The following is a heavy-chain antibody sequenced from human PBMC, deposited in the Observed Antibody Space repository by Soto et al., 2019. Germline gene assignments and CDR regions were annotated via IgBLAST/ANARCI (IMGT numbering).Heavy chain of an antibody. D-gene: IGHD2-8*02. CDR2: INPANGVA. V-gene: IGHV1-2*02. CDR3: ARAGGVVLDRSAAFQI. J-gene: IGHJ3*02. Sequence: QVHLVQSGAEVKKPGASMKVSCTASGYTLTSHHVHWVRQAPGRRLEWMGSINPANGVAQYTARFQARVIMTRATPTSTACMELRGLTFETTASFYCARAGGVVLDRSAAFQICGHGTMVTVSS. CDR1: GYTLTSHH.